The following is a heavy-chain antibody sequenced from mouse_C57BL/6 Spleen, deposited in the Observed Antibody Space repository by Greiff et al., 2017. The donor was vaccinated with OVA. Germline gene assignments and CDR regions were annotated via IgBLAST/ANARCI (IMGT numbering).Heavy chain of an antibody. CDR1: GYTFTSYT. D-gene: IGHD2-4*01. Sequence: VHLVESGAELARPGASVKMSCKASGYTFTSYTMHWVKQRPGQGLEWIGYINPSSGYTKYNQKFKDKATLTADKSSSTAYMQLSSLTSEDSAVYYCAQGLGYDYDGYWYFDVWGTGTTVTVSS. J-gene: IGHJ1*03. CDR2: INPSSGYT. CDR3: AQGLGYDYDGYWYFDV. V-gene: IGHV1-4*01.